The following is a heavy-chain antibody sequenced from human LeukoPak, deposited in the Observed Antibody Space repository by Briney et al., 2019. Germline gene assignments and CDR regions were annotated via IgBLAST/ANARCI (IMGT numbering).Heavy chain of an antibody. CDR1: GFTFSSYA. CDR2: ISYDGSNK. CDR3: ARDYEGFFDY. V-gene: IGHV3-30*04. J-gene: IGHJ4*02. D-gene: IGHD3-3*01. Sequence: GGSLRLSCAASGFTFSSYAMHWVRQAPGKGLEWVAVISYDGSNKYYADSVKGRFTISRDNSKNTLYLQMNSLRAEDTAVYYCARDYEGFFDYWGQGTPVTVSS.